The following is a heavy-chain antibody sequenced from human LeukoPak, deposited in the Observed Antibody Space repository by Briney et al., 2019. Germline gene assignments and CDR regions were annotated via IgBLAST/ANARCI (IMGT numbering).Heavy chain of an antibody. CDR2: ITGSGDTT. CDR1: GFIFRNYA. V-gene: IGHV3-23*01. Sequence: GGSLRLSCAASGFIFRNYAMSWVRQAPGKGLEWVSAITGSGDTTYYADSVKGRFTISRDNSKNTLYVEMNTLRAEDTAVYYCAKWGDYDILTGYYVSDFWGQGTLVTVPS. CDR3: AKWGDYDILTGYYVSDF. J-gene: IGHJ4*02. D-gene: IGHD3-9*01.